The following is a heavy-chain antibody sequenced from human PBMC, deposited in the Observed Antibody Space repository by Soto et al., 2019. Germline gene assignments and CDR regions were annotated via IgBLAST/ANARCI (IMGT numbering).Heavy chain of an antibody. CDR1: GYTFSNYG. CDR3: ARVVPGAEAWFGP. Sequence: ASVKVSCKTSGYTFSNYGITWVRQAPGQPLEWLGWISLYSDGTNYAQKFQGRVAMTTDTSTTTAYMELRSLRSDDTAVYYCARVVPGAEAWFGPWGQGTLVTVSS. D-gene: IGHD2-2*01. J-gene: IGHJ5*02. V-gene: IGHV1-18*01. CDR2: ISLYSDGT.